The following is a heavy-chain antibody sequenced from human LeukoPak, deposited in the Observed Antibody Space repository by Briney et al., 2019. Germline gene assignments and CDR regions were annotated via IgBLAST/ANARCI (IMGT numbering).Heavy chain of an antibody. CDR1: GFTFSSNA. V-gene: IGHV3-7*01. J-gene: IGHJ6*03. Sequence: GGSLRLSCAASGFTFSSNAMSWVRQAPGKGLEWVANIKQDGSEKYYVDSVKGRFTISRDNAKNSLYLQMNSLRAEDTAVYYCARARTVWKLPPYYYYMDVWGKGTTVTVSS. D-gene: IGHD1-7*01. CDR3: ARARTVWKLPPYYYYMDV. CDR2: IKQDGSEK.